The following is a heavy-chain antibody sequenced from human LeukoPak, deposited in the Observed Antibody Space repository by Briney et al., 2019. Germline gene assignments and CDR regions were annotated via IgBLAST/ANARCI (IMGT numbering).Heavy chain of an antibody. Sequence: ASVKVSCKASGYTFTSYAMHWVRQAPGQRLEWMGWINAGNGNTKYSQKFQGRVTITRDTSASTAYMELSSLRSEDTAVYYCARDRFIAAAATFDYWGQGTLVTVPS. CDR3: ARDRFIAAAATFDY. D-gene: IGHD6-13*01. CDR1: GYTFTSYA. J-gene: IGHJ4*02. CDR2: INAGNGNT. V-gene: IGHV1-3*01.